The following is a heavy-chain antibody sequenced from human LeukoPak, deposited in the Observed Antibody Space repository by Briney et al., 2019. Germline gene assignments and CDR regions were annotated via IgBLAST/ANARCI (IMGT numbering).Heavy chain of an antibody. D-gene: IGHD3-10*01. CDR3: AKVMKGSERLTMVRGVIIKTAGLYYMDV. Sequence: GGSLRLSCAASGFTLSNYAMSWVRQPPGKGLEWVSSISASGGSTNYADSVKGRFTISRDNAKNTVYLQMNSLRAEDTAVYYCAKVMKGSERLTMVRGVIIKTAGLYYMDVWGKGTTVTVSS. CDR1: GFTLSNYA. J-gene: IGHJ6*03. V-gene: IGHV3-23*01. CDR2: ISASGGST.